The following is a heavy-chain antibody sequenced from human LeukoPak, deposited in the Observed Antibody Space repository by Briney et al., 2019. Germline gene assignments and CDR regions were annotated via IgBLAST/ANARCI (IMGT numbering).Heavy chain of an antibody. CDR1: GYSFTEHY. CDR2: INCNSGDA. D-gene: IGHD3-22*01. V-gene: IGHV1-2*02. CDR3: ATTYYYDSSADY. J-gene: IGHJ4*02. Sequence: ASVQVSCKASGYSFTEHYIYWVRQAPGQGLEWVGRINCNSGDANSAQKFQGRVTMTRDTSISTAYMELSRLRSDDTAVYYCATTYYYDSSADYWGQGTLVTVSS.